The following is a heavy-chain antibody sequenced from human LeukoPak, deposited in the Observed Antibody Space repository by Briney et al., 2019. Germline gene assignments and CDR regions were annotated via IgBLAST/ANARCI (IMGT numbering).Heavy chain of an antibody. V-gene: IGHV3-48*04. CDR1: GFTFSSYS. CDR3: AAGYYHGGLNY. D-gene: IGHD3-22*01. J-gene: IGHJ4*02. Sequence: PGGSLRLSCAASGFTFSSYSLNWVRQAPGKGLEWVSYISSSGNTIYYADSVKGRFTISRDNAKNSLYLQMNSLRAEDTAVYYCAAGYYHGGLNYWGQGTLVTVSS. CDR2: ISSSGNTI.